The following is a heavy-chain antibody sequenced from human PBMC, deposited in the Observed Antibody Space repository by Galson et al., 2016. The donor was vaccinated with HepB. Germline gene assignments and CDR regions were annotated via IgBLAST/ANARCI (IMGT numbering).Heavy chain of an antibody. V-gene: IGHV3-9*01. CDR1: GFTFDDYA. J-gene: IGHJ6*02. CDR3: AKDTTGYWGSPVGYGMDV. Sequence: SLRLSCAASGFTFDDYAMHWVRQAPGKGLEWVSGISRNSGSIGYADSVKGRFTISRDDAKNSLYLQLNSLRAEDTALYYCAKDTTGYWGSPVGYGMDVWGQGATVTVSS. D-gene: IGHD3-16*01. CDR2: ISRNSGSI.